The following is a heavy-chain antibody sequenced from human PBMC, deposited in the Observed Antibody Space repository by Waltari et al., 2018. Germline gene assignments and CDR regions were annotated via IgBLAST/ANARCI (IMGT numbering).Heavy chain of an antibody. V-gene: IGHV4-39*01. D-gene: IGHD4-17*01. CDR2: IYYSGST. J-gene: IGHJ4*02. CDR1: GGSISSSSYY. Sequence: QLQLQESGPGLVKPSETLSLTCTVSGGSISSSSYYWGWIRQPPGKGLEWIGSIYYSGSTYYNPSLKSRVTISVDTSKNQFSLKLSSVTAADTAVYYCAKQENDYGDYLFDYWGQGTLVTVSS. CDR3: AKQENDYGDYLFDY.